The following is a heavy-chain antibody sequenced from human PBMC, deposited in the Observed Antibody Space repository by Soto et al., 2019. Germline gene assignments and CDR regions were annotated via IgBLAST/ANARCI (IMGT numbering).Heavy chain of an antibody. V-gene: IGHV3-23*01. J-gene: IGHJ3*02. D-gene: IGHD3-10*01. Sequence: EVQLLESGGGLVQPGGSLRLSCAASGFTFSSYAMSWVRQAPGKGLEWVSAVSGSGGSTYYADSVKGRFTISRDNSKNTLYLQMNSLRAEDTAVYYCAEDGRLWFGELSDAFDIWGQGTMVTVSS. CDR3: AEDGRLWFGELSDAFDI. CDR1: GFTFSSYA. CDR2: VSGSGGST.